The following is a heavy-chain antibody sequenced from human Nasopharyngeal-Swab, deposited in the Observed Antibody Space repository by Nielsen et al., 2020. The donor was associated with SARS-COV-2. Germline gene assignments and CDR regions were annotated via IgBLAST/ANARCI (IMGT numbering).Heavy chain of an antibody. CDR2: TYHSGST. V-gene: IGHV4-38-2*02. Sequence: SETLSLTCTVSGYSISSGYYWGWIRQPPGKGLEWIGNTYHSGSTFYNPSLKSRVTISVDTSKNQFSLKLSSVTAADTAVYYCARARDRVTIFGVVRDWFDPWGQGTLVTVSS. CDR3: ARARDRVTIFGVVRDWFDP. D-gene: IGHD3-3*01. CDR1: GYSISSGYY. J-gene: IGHJ5*02.